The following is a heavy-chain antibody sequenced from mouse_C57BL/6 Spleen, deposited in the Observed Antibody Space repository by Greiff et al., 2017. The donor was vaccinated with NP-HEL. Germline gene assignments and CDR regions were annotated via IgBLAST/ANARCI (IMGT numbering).Heavy chain of an antibody. V-gene: IGHV5-6*01. CDR1: GFTFSSYG. CDR2: ISSGGSYT. Sequence: EVQGVESGGDLVKPGGSLKLSCAASGFTFSSYGMSWVRQTPDKRLEWVATISSGGSYTYYPDSVTGRFTISRDNAKNTLYLQMSSLKSEDTAMYYCARHYYGSSLYYAMDYWGQGTSVTVSS. J-gene: IGHJ4*01. CDR3: ARHYYGSSLYYAMDY. D-gene: IGHD1-1*01.